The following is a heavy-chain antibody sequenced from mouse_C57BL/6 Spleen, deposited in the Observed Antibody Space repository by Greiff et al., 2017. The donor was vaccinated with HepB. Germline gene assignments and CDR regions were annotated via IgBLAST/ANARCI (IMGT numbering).Heavy chain of an antibody. CDR2: ISNGGGST. CDR3: ARHGDGSTHYYAMDY. V-gene: IGHV5-12*01. J-gene: IGHJ4*01. Sequence: EVNVVESGGGLVQPGGSLKLSCAASGFTFSDYYMYWVRQTPEKRLEWVAYISNGGGSTYYPDTVKGRFTISRDNAKNTLYLQMSRLKSEDTAMYYCARHGDGSTHYYAMDYWGQGTSVTVSS. CDR1: GFTFSDYY. D-gene: IGHD1-1*01.